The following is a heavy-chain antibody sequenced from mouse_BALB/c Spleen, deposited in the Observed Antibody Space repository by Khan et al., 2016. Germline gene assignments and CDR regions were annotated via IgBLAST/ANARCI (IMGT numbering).Heavy chain of an antibody. Sequence: EVELVESGGGLVKPGKSLKLSCAASGFTFSYYVMSWIRQTPEKRLEWVAPFSHGGNYTYYPDNVQGRFPISRDNAKNTQYLQMSSLRFEDTAMYYCTRQESNHPGFAYWGQGTLGTVSA. CDR2: FSHGGNYT. CDR1: GFTFSYYV. V-gene: IGHV5-9-3*01. J-gene: IGHJ3*01. D-gene: IGHD2-5*01. CDR3: TRQESNHPGFAY.